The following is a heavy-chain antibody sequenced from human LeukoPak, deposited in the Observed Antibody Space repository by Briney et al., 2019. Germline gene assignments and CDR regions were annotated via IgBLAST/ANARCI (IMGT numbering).Heavy chain of an antibody. CDR3: ARGSGAALGYYFDY. J-gene: IGHJ4*02. V-gene: IGHV4-59*01. CDR2: IYYSGTT. CDR1: GASITSSY. Sequence: SETLSLTCTVSGASITSSYWSWIRQPPGKGLEWIAYIYYSGTTNYNPSLKSRVTISVDTSKNQFSLKLRSVTAADTAVYYCARGSGAALGYYFDYWGQGTLVTVSS. D-gene: IGHD6-13*01.